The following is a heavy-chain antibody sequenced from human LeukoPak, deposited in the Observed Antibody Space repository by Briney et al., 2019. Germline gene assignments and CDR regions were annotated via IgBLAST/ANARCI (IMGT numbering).Heavy chain of an antibody. V-gene: IGHV4-59*01. J-gene: IGHJ5*02. D-gene: IGHD6-13*01. CDR3: AMLPVAQQLVVFWPPPRFDP. CDR2: IYYSGST. CDR1: GGSISSYY. Sequence: SETLSLTCTVSGGSISSYYWSWIRQPPGKGLEWIGYIYYSGSTNYNPSLKSRVTISVDTSKNQFSLKLSSVTAADTAVYYCAMLPVAQQLVVFWPPPRFDPWGQGTLVTVSS.